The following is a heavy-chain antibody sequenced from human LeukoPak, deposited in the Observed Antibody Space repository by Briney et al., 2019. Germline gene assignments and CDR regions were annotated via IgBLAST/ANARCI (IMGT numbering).Heavy chain of an antibody. CDR1: DDSITMYY. D-gene: IGHD3-9*01. CDR2: IYYSGST. Sequence: SETLSLTCSVSDDSITMYYWTWIRQPPGKGLEWIGSIYYSGSTYYNPSLKSRVTISVDTSKNQFSLKLSSVTAADTAVYYCARGGDILTGYPSDAFDIWGQGTMVTVSS. CDR3: ARGGDILTGYPSDAFDI. V-gene: IGHV4-59*01. J-gene: IGHJ3*02.